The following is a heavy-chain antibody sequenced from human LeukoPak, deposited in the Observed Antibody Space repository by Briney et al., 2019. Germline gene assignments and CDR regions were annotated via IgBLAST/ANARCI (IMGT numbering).Heavy chain of an antibody. CDR1: GGTFSSYA. D-gene: IGHD3-3*01. V-gene: IGHV1-69*01. CDR3: ARSVTIFGVVITMPGAFDI. Sequence: SVKVSCRASGGTFSSYAISWVRQAPGQGLEWMGGIIPIFGTANYAQKFQGRVTITADESTSTAYMELSSLRSEDTAVYYCARSVTIFGVVITMPGAFDIWGQGTMVTVSS. J-gene: IGHJ3*02. CDR2: IIPIFGTA.